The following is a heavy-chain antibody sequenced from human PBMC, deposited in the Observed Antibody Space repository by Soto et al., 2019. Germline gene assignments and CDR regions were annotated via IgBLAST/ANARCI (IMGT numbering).Heavy chain of an antibody. Sequence: SETLSLTCAVYGGSFSGYYWSWIRQPPGKGLEWIGEINHSGSTNYNPFLKSRVTISVDTSKNQFSLKLSSVTAADTAVYYCASVIARSGDLYSSSPHFEYWGQGTLVTVYS. D-gene: IGHD6-13*01. V-gene: IGHV4-34*01. J-gene: IGHJ4*02. CDR2: INHSGST. CDR3: ASVIARSGDLYSSSPHFEY. CDR1: GGSFSGYY.